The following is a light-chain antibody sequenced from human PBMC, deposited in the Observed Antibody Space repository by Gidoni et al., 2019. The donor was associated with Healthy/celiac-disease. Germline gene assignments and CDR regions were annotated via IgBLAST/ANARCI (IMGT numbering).Light chain of an antibody. CDR3: YQYGSSPYT. V-gene: IGKV3-20*01. Sequence: EIVLTQAPGTLSLSPGERATLPCRASQSVSSSYLAWYQQKPGQAPRLLIYGASSRATGIPDRFSGSWSGTDFTLTISRLEPEDFAVYYCYQYGSSPYTFGQGTKLEIK. CDR2: GAS. CDR1: QSVSSSY. J-gene: IGKJ2*01.